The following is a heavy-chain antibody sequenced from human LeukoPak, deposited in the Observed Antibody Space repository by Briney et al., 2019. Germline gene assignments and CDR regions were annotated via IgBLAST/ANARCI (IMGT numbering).Heavy chain of an antibody. J-gene: IGHJ4*02. CDR3: AKGYCSSTSWRGIVDY. V-gene: IGHV3-9*01. CDR2: ISWNSGSI. CDR1: GFTFADYA. D-gene: IGHD2-2*01. Sequence: GGSLRLSCAASGFTFADYAMHWVRQAPGKGLEWVSGISWNSGSIGYADSVKGRFTISRDNAKNSLYLQMNSLRAEDTALYYCAKGYCSSTSWRGIVDYWGQGTLVTVSS.